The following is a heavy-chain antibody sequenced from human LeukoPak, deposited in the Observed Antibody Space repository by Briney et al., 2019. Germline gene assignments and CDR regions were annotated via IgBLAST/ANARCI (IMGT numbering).Heavy chain of an antibody. V-gene: IGHV4-39*01. CDR3: ARHLRREALTSSHFDY. D-gene: IGHD3-9*01. CDR1: GGPISTSSYY. Sequence: PSETLSLTCAVSGGPISTSSYYWEWIRQSPGKGLEWIGSIFYSGTTYYNPSFTSRLTMSVDTSKNQFSLKLNSVTAADTAVYYCARHLRREALTSSHFDYWGQGTLVTVAS. J-gene: IGHJ4*02. CDR2: IFYSGTT.